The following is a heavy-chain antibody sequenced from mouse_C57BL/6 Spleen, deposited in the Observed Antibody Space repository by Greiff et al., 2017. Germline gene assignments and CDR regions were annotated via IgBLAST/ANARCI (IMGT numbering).Heavy chain of an antibody. CDR2: IHPTSGST. D-gene: IGHD2-5*01. CDR3: ANSNPCFAY. Sequence: QVQLQQPGAELVKPGASVKLSCKASGYTFTSYWMHWVKQRPGQGLEWIGMIHPTSGSTNYNAKFKGKATLTADKSSSTAYMQLSSLTSEDSAVYYCANSNPCFAYWGQGTLVTVSA. J-gene: IGHJ3*01. V-gene: IGHV1-64*01. CDR1: GYTFTSYW.